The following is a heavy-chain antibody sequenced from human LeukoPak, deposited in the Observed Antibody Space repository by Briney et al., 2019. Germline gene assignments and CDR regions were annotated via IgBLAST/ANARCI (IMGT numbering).Heavy chain of an antibody. CDR2: VGGGGERI. CDR1: GFIFCNYA. J-gene: IGHJ4*02. V-gene: IGHV3-23*01. D-gene: IGHD5-12*01. Sequence: PGRTLRLPCVVSGFIFCNYAMSWVRQAPGTRLEWVLGVGGGGERIFYADSAKGRFTISRDNSKNTLYVQVNCLRAEDTAVYYCTTDEIVATLYWDYWGQGTLVTVSS. CDR3: TTDEIVATLYWDY.